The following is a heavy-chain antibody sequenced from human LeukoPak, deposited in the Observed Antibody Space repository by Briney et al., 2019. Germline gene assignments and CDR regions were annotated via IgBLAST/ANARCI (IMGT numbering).Heavy chain of an antibody. V-gene: IGHV3-30*02. D-gene: IGHD3-22*01. CDR2: IRYDGSNK. CDR1: GFTFSSYG. CDR3: AREDDSSGYSVDY. J-gene: IGHJ4*02. Sequence: GGSLRLSCAASGFTFSSYGMHWVRQAPGKGLEWVAFIRYDGSNKYYADSVKGRFTISRDNAKNSLYLQMNSLRAEDTAVYYCAREDDSSGYSVDYWGQGTLVTVSS.